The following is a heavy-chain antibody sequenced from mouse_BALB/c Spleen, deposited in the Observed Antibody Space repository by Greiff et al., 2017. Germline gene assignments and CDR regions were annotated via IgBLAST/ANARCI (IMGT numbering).Heavy chain of an antibody. Sequence: VQLQQSGAELVRPGASVTLSCKASGYTFTDYEMHWVKQTPVHGLEWIGAIDPETGGTAYNQKFKCKATLTADKSSSTAYMELRSLTSEDSAVYYCTRRRIYYGNYPFAYWGQGTLVTVSA. V-gene: IGHV1-15*01. D-gene: IGHD2-1*01. J-gene: IGHJ3*01. CDR1: GYTFTDYE. CDR2: IDPETGGT. CDR3: TRRRIYYGNYPFAY.